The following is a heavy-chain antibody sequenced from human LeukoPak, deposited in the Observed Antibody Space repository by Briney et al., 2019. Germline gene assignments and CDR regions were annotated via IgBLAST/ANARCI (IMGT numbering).Heavy chain of an antibody. D-gene: IGHD2-15*01. CDR2: VNPNSGNT. CDR3: ARILGRYYYYYMDV. J-gene: IGHJ6*03. V-gene: IGHV1-8*01. CDR1: GYTFTSYD. Sequence: GASVKVSCKASGYTFTSYDINWVRQATGQGLEWMGWVNPNSGNTGYAQKFQGRVTMTRNTSISTAYMELSSLRSEDTAVYYCARILGRYYYYYMDVWGKGTTVTVSS.